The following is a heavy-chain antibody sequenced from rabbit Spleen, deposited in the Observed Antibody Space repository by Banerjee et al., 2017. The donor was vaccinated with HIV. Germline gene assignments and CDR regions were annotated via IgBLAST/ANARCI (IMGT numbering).Heavy chain of an antibody. Sequence: QSLEESGGDLVKPEGSLTLTCTASGFSFSTNDYICWVRQAPGKGLEWIACIYVGSSGSTYYASWAKGRFTISKTSSTTVTLQMTSLTAADTATYFCARDTASSFSSYGMDLWGQGTLVTVS. V-gene: IGHV1S40*01. CDR3: ARDTASSFSSYGMDL. J-gene: IGHJ6*01. D-gene: IGHD8-1*01. CDR1: GFSFSTNDY. CDR2: IYVGSSGST.